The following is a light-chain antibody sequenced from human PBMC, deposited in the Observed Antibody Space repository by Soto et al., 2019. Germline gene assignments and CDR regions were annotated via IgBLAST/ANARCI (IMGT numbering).Light chain of an antibody. CDR1: QSISSY. V-gene: IGKV1-39*01. J-gene: IGKJ3*01. CDR3: QQSYSTLFT. Sequence: DIQMTQSPSSLSASVGDRVTITCPASQSISSYLNWYQQKLGKAPKLLIYAASSLQSGVPSRFSGSGSGTDFTLTISSLQPEDFATYYCQQSYSTLFTFGPGTKVDIK. CDR2: AAS.